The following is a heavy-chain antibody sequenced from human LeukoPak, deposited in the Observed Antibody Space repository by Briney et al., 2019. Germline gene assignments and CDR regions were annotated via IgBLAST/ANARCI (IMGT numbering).Heavy chain of an antibody. CDR3: AADGTD. CDR1: GGTFNSYA. J-gene: IGHJ4*02. CDR2: IIPRLGTT. V-gene: IGHV1-69*05. Sequence: GNSVKVSCKASGGTFNSYAINWVRQAPGQGLEWMGGIIPRLGTTKYIKKFQGRITITTDESTTTAYMELTSLRSEDTAVYYCAADGTDWGQGTLVTVSS.